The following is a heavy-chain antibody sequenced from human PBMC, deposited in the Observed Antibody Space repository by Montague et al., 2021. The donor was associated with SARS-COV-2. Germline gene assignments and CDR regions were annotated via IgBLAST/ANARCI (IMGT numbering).Heavy chain of an antibody. J-gene: IGHJ4*02. CDR3: ARRSSGGARYDF. CDR1: GGSIISPMYY. V-gene: IGHV4-39*01. Sequence: SETLSLTCTVSGGSIISPMYYWGWIRQSPGKQLEWIGSIYYSGTTYYNPSLKSRVTISIDTSKNQFHLALTSATAADTAVYYCARRSSGGARYDFWGQGTLVAVS. CDR2: IYYSGTT. D-gene: IGHD2-15*01.